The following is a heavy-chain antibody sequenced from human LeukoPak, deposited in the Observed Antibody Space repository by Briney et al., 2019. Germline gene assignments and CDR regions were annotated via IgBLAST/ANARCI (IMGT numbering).Heavy chain of an antibody. V-gene: IGHV4-39*07. CDR3: ARDNSGITIFGVVINGWFDP. CDR2: IYYSGST. J-gene: IGHJ5*02. D-gene: IGHD3-3*01. CDR1: GGSISSSSYY. Sequence: PSETLSLTCTVSGGSISSSSYYWGWIRQPPGKGLEWIGSIYYSGSTYYNPSLKRRVTISVDTSKNQFSLKLSSVTAADTAVYYCARDNSGITIFGVVINGWFDPWGQGTLVTVSS.